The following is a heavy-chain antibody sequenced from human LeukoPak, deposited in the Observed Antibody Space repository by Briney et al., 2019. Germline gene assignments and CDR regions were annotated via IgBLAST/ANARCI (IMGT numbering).Heavy chain of an antibody. CDR3: ARTPHYYESSGSYYFQGMDV. CDR2: SNPNSGGT. V-gene: IGHV1-2*02. J-gene: IGHJ6*02. Sequence: GASVKVSCKASGYTFTGYYMHWVRQAPGQGLECMGWSNPNSGGTNYAQKFQGRVTMTRDTSISTAYMELSRLRSDDTAVYYCARTPHYYESSGSYYFQGMDVWGQGTTVTVSS. D-gene: IGHD3-22*01. CDR1: GYTFTGYY.